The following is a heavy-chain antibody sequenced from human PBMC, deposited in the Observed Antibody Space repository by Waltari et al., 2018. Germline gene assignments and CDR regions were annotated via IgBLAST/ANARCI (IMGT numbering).Heavy chain of an antibody. Sequence: EVQLVESGGGLVQPGGSLRLSCAASGFTFSDHYMDWVRQAPGKGLEWVGRIRKKGNSYGTEYAASVRGRFTISRDDSKNSVYLQMNSLKGEDTAMYYCARGGSYTAIDSWGRGTLVTVSS. CDR3: ARGGSYTAIDS. J-gene: IGHJ4*02. CDR1: GFTFSDHY. CDR2: IRKKGNSYGT. D-gene: IGHD1-26*01. V-gene: IGHV3-72*01.